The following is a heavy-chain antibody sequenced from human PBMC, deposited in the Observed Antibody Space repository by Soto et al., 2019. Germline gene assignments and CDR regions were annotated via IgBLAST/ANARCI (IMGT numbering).Heavy chain of an antibody. CDR1: GYTFTAYY. V-gene: IGHV1-2*02. Sequence: ASVKVSCKASGYTFTAYYLHWFRQAPGQGPEWMGWINPYVGDTKYSQKFRGRVTITRDTSASTAYMELSSLRSEDTAVYYCARPQSSNRPDKNFKYWGQGTLVTVSS. D-gene: IGHD3-16*02. CDR3: ARPQSSNRPDKNFKY. J-gene: IGHJ4*02. CDR2: INPYVGDT.